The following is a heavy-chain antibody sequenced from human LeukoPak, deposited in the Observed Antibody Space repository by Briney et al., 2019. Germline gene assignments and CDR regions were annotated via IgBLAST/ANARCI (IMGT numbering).Heavy chain of an antibody. Sequence: ASVKVSRKASGFTFSGSYMHWVRQAPGQGLEWMGWINPDTGGTNYAQKFQGRVTMTRDTSISTAYMELSRLKSDDTAVYYCARGHDRTADYWGQGTLVTVSS. J-gene: IGHJ4*02. D-gene: IGHD3-22*01. CDR1: GFTFSGSY. V-gene: IGHV1-2*02. CDR3: ARGHDRTADY. CDR2: INPDTGGT.